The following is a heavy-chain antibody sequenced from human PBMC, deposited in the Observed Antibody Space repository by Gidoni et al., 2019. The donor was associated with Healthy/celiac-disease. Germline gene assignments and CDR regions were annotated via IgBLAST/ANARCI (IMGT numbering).Heavy chain of an antibody. CDR2: INPNSGGT. J-gene: IGHJ4*02. CDR1: GYNFTGYY. V-gene: IGHV1-2*02. CDR3: ARVISVATNGFDY. D-gene: IGHD5-12*01. Sequence: QVQLVQSGAAVKKPGASVKVSCRASGYNFTGYYMHWVRQAPGQGLEWMGWINPNSGGTNYAQKFQGSVTMTRDTSISTAYMELSRLRSDDTAVYYCARVISVATNGFDYWGQGTLVTVSS.